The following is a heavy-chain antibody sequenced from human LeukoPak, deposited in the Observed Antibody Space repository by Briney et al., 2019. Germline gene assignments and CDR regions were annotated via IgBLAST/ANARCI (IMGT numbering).Heavy chain of an antibody. CDR1: GFTFTKHW. Sequence: GSLRLSCVASGFTFTKHWMHWVRQAPGRGPVWVSFINPYENNTKEADFVEGRFTISRDNSKNSLYLQMNSLRTEDTAFYYCAKDFQGIVGATQIDFWGQGTLVTVSS. D-gene: IGHD1-26*01. J-gene: IGHJ4*02. V-gene: IGHV3-74*03. CDR2: INPYENNT. CDR3: AKDFQGIVGATQIDF.